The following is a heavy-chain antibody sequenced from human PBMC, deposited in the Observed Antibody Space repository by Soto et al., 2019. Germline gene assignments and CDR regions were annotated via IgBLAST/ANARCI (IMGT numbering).Heavy chain of an antibody. CDR3: ASRPLGYCSGGSCPTNWFDP. Sequence: PGGSLRLSCAASGFTFSSYWMSWVRQAPGKGLEWVANIKQDGSEKYYVDSVKGRFTISRDNAKNSLYLQMNSLRAEDTAVYYCASRPLGYCSGGSCPTNWFDPWGQGTLVTVSS. J-gene: IGHJ5*02. V-gene: IGHV3-7*01. CDR2: IKQDGSEK. CDR1: GFTFSSYW. D-gene: IGHD2-15*01.